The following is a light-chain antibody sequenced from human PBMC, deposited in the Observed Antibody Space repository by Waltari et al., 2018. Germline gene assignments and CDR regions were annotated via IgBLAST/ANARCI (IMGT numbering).Light chain of an antibody. V-gene: IGLV2-23*02. CDR2: DVN. CDR3: SSNAGRGIV. J-gene: IGLJ2*01. Sequence: QSALTQPASVSGSPGQSITVSCTGASSDAGSYDLVCWYQQHPGKDLKLIIYDVNKRASGVSTRFSGFKSGNTASLTISGLQAEDEAEYCCSSNAGRGIVFGGGTKLTVL. CDR1: SSDAGSYDL.